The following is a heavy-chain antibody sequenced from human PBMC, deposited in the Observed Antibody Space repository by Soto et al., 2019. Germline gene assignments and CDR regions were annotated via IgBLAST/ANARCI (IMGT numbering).Heavy chain of an antibody. CDR3: AKGATVNTHYQYYGMDV. CDR2: VNWDGDTT. J-gene: IGHJ6*02. V-gene: IGHV3-43D*04. CDR1: GFTFDDFA. D-gene: IGHD4-17*01. Sequence: EVQVVESGGAVVQPGGSLRLSCAASGFTFDDFAMCWVRQVPGKGLEWISLVNWDGDTTFYADSVKGRFIISRDNSKNSVYLQMNSLRSDDSAIYYCAKGATVNTHYQYYGMDVWGRGTTVTVSS.